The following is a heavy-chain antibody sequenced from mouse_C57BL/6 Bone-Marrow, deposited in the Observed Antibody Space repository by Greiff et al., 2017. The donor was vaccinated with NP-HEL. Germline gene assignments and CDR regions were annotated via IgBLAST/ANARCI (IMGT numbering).Heavy chain of an antibody. CDR2: IRSKSSNYAT. D-gene: IGHD2-4*01. CDR1: GFTFNTYA. V-gene: IGHV10-3*01. J-gene: IGHJ4*01. Sequence: DVHLVESGGGLVQPKGSLKLSCAASGFTFNTYAMHWVRQAPGKGLEWVARIRSKSSNYATYYADSVKDRFTISRDDSQSMLYLQMNNLKTEDTAMYYCVRDWDYDPLYAMDYWGQGTSVTVSS. CDR3: VRDWDYDPLYAMDY.